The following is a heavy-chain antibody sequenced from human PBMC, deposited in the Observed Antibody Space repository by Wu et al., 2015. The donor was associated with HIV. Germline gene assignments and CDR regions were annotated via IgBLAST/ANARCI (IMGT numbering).Heavy chain of an antibody. D-gene: IGHD1-14*01. CDR3: ARGRGWHYNAFEY. J-gene: IGHJ4*02. V-gene: IGHV1-2*02. CDR1: GYTFTDYH. CDR2: INPKSGGT. Sequence: QVQLVQSGAEVKKPGASVKVSCKASGYTFTDYHIQWVRQAPGQGLEWMGWINPKSGGTYYAQKFQDRVTMTRDTSINTAFMELGNLTSDDTAVYYCARGRGWHYNAFEYWGQGSLVTVSS.